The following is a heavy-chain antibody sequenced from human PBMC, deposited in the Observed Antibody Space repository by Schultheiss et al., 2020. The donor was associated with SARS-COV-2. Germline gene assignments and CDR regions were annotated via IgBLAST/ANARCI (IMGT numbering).Heavy chain of an antibody. J-gene: IGHJ2*01. D-gene: IGHD3-10*01. Sequence: GGSLRLSCAASGFTFSYYYMSGVRQAPGKGLEWVSVIYSGGSTYYADSVKGRFTISRDNSKNTLYLQMNSLRAEDTAVYYCARDRTYYYAFDLWGRGTLVTVSS. CDR3: ARDRTYYYAFDL. CDR1: GFTFSYYY. CDR2: IYSGGST. V-gene: IGHV3-66*01.